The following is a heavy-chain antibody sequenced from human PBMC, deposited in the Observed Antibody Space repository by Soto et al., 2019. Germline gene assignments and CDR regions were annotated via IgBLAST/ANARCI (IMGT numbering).Heavy chain of an antibody. CDR2: VHHSWGS. V-gene: IGHV4-59*08. CDR1: GGSISSYY. Sequence: QVQLQESGPGLVKPSETMSLSCTVSGGSISSYYWSWFRQAPGKRMEWIGYVHHSWGSSYNPSLQSRVAISLDTSKSQFSLKVTSVTATDTAVYYCARQGFGPLHGLVDLWGHATTVTVSS. D-gene: IGHD3-10*01. CDR3: ARQGFGPLHGLVDL. J-gene: IGHJ6*02.